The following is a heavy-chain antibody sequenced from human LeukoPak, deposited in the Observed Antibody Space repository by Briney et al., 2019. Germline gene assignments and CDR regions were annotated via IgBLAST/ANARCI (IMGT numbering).Heavy chain of an antibody. CDR2: IYYSGST. CDR1: GGSISSSSYY. J-gene: IGHJ5*02. D-gene: IGHD3-3*01. Sequence: SETLSLTCTVSGGSISSSSYYWGRIRQPPGKGLEWIGSIYYSGSTYYNPSLKSRVTISVDTSKNQFSLKLSPVTVADTDVYYCARALDQYDFWSGYYSPDWFDPWGQGTLVTVSS. V-gene: IGHV4-39*07. CDR3: ARALDQYDFWSGYYSPDWFDP.